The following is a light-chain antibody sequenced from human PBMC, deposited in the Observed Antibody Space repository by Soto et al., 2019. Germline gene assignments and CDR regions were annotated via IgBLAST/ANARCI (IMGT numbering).Light chain of an antibody. J-gene: IGKJ4*01. Sequence: EIVMTQSPTTLSVSPVDRATLSCRASQSISTNLAWYQQTPGQALRLLISGASTRATGIPVRFSCRGSATDFALTISNLKSEDFAVYYCQHYNNWPLTFGGGTKVEVE. V-gene: IGKV3-15*01. CDR2: GAS. CDR3: QHYNNWPLT. CDR1: QSISTN.